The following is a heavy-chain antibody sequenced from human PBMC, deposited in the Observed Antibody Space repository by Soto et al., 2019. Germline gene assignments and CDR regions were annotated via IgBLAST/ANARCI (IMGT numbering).Heavy chain of an antibody. J-gene: IGHJ6*02. CDR1: GFTFSTYA. CDR2: ISGGGGST. V-gene: IGHV3-23*01. Sequence: PVGSLRISCAASGFTFSTYAMNWVRQAPGKGLEWVSAISGGGGSTYYADSVKGRVTISRDNSKNTLYLQMNSLRAEDTAVYYCAKVSLGALTFTDYYYYGLDVWGQGTTVTVSS. CDR3: AKVSLGALTFTDYYYYGLDV. D-gene: IGHD1-26*01.